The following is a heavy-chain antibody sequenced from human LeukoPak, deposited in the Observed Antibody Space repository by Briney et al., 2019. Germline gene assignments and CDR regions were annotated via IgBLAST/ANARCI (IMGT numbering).Heavy chain of an antibody. Sequence: SETLSLTCTVSGSSISSYYWSWIRQPPGKGLEWIGYIYYSGSTNYNPSLKSRVTISVDTSKNQFSLKLSSVTAADTAVYYCARYYSGYNDYWGQGTLVTVSS. D-gene: IGHD5-12*01. CDR1: GSSISSYY. CDR3: ARYYSGYNDY. J-gene: IGHJ4*02. CDR2: IYYSGST. V-gene: IGHV4-59*01.